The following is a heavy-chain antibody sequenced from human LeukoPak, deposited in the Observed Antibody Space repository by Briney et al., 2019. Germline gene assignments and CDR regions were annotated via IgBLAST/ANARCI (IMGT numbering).Heavy chain of an antibody. Sequence: GGSLRLSCTASGFTFGDYAMSWFRQAPGKGLEWVGFIRSKAYGGTTEYAASVKGRFTISRDDSKSIAYLRMNSLKTEDTAVYYCTRVLDWNYVFFDHWGQGTLVTVSS. D-gene: IGHD1-7*01. V-gene: IGHV3-49*03. CDR2: IRSKAYGGTT. J-gene: IGHJ4*02. CDR1: GFTFGDYA. CDR3: TRVLDWNYVFFDH.